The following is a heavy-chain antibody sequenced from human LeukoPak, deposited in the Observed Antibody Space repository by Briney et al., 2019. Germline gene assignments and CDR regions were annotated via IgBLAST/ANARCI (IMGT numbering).Heavy chain of an antibody. D-gene: IGHD3-22*01. CDR2: ISAYNGNT. J-gene: IGHJ4*02. CDR1: GYTLTSYG. V-gene: IGHV1-18*01. Sequence: GASVEVSCKASGYTLTSYGISWVRQAPGQGLEWMGWISAYNGNTNYAQKLQGRVTMTTDTSTSTAYMELRSLRSDDTAVYYCARYYDSSGYYYSTPYYFDYWGQGTLVTVSS. CDR3: ARYYDSSGYYYSTPYYFDY.